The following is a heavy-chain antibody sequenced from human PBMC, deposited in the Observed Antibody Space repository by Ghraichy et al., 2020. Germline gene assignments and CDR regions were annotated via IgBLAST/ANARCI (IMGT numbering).Heavy chain of an antibody. D-gene: IGHD6-25*01. V-gene: IGHV4-34*01. CDR1: GGSFSGYY. CDR2: INHSGST. Sequence: SETLSLTCAVYGGSFSGYYWSWIRQPPGKGLEWIGEINHSGSTNYNPSLKSRVTISVDTSKNQFSLKLSSVTAADTAVYYCARSGSTGGWFDPWGQGTLVTVSS. J-gene: IGHJ5*02. CDR3: ARSGSTGGWFDP.